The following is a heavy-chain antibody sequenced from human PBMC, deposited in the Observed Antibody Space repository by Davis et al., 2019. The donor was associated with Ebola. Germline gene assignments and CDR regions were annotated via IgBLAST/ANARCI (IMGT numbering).Heavy chain of an antibody. J-gene: IGHJ4*02. V-gene: IGHV3-23*01. CDR3: AKARVDSGSNPIFDY. D-gene: IGHD1-26*01. CDR2: ISASDGTI. Sequence: GESLKISCAASGFTFSNYAMSWVRQAPGKGLEWVASISASDGTIKYAESVKGRFTISRDNSKSTLYLQMNSLRGEDTAVYYCAKARVDSGSNPIFDYWGRGTLVTVFS. CDR1: GFTFSNYA.